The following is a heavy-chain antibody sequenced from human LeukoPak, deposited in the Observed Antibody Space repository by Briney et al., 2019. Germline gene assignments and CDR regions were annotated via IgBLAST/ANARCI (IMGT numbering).Heavy chain of an antibody. J-gene: IGHJ4*02. CDR1: GGTFSSYA. Sequence: SVKVSCKASGGTFSSYAISWVRQAPGQGLEWMGRIIPIFGIANYAQKFQGTVTITADKSTSTAYMELSSLRSEDTAVYYCARDGVEMATTLIFDYWGQGTLVTVSS. V-gene: IGHV1-69*04. CDR3: ARDGVEMATTLIFDY. CDR2: IIPIFGIA. D-gene: IGHD5-24*01.